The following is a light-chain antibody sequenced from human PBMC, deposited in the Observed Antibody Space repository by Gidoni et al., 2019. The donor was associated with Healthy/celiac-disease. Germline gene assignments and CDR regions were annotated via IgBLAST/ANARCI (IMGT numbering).Light chain of an antibody. CDR1: QSVSSY. Sequence: DIVLTQSPATLSLSPGERATLSCRASQSVSSYLAWYQQKPGQAPRLLIYDASNRATGIPARFSGSGSGTDFTLTISSLEPEDVAVYYCQQRSNWPPFTFGPGTKVDIK. V-gene: IGKV3-11*01. CDR2: DAS. CDR3: QQRSNWPPFT. J-gene: IGKJ3*01.